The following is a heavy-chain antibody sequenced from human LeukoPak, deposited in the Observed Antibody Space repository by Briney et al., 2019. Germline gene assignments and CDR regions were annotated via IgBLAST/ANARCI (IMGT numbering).Heavy chain of an antibody. Sequence: SETLSLTCTVSGGSISSSSYYWGWIRQPPGKGLEWIGSIYYSGSTYYNPSLKSRVTISVDTSKNQFSLKLSSVTAADTAVYYCAGAAVAEQYYYYYYYMDVWGKGTTVTVSS. CDR2: IYYSGST. D-gene: IGHD6-19*01. CDR3: AGAAVAEQYYYYYYYMDV. CDR1: GGSISSSSYY. V-gene: IGHV4-39*07. J-gene: IGHJ6*03.